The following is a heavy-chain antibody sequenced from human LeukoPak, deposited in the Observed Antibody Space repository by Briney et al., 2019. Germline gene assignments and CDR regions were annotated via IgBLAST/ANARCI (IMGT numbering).Heavy chain of an antibody. CDR2: ISWNSDNI. CDR3: ATYLRSGPIDS. Sequence: GRSLRLSCAVSGFTFDDYAMHWVRQVPGKGLEWVSCISWNSDNIGYADSVKGRFTISRGNAKNSLSLQMNSLRGEGTAVYYCATYLRSGPIDSWGQGTLVTVSS. V-gene: IGHV3-9*01. D-gene: IGHD2/OR15-2a*01. CDR1: GFTFDDYA. J-gene: IGHJ4*02.